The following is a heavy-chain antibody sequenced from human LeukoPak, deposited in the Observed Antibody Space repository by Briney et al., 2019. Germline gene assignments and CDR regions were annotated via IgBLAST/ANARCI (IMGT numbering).Heavy chain of an antibody. CDR1: GFTFSSYW. CDR3: ARHRLRWFGELYFTH. Sequence: GGSLRLSCAASGFTFSSYWMSWVRQAPGKGLEWVANIKQDGSEKDYVDSVKGRFTISRDNAKNSLYLQMNRLRAEDTAVYYCARHRLRWFGELYFTHCGQGTLVTVSS. V-gene: IGHV3-7*01. CDR2: IKQDGSEK. J-gene: IGHJ1*01. D-gene: IGHD3-10*01.